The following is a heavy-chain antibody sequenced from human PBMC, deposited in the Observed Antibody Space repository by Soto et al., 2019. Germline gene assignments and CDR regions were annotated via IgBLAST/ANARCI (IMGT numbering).Heavy chain of an antibody. CDR3: ARDEYWDV. Sequence: EVQLVESGGGLVQPGGSLRLSCVASGFSLSSYAMKWVRQAPGKGLEWIAYMTDSGTNVYYADSVRGRFTISRDIAKSSVYLQINSPRAEDTAVYYCARDEYWDVLGKGTTVTVSS. D-gene: IGHD2-8*02. CDR2: MTDSGTNV. V-gene: IGHV3-48*01. CDR1: GFSLSSYA. J-gene: IGHJ6*04.